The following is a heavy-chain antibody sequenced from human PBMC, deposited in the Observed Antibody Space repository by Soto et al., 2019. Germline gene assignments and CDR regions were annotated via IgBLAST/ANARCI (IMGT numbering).Heavy chain of an antibody. D-gene: IGHD3-22*01. CDR3: AREWVYDSSGYYFPY. Sequence: GASVKLSCKASGGTFSSYAIRWVRQAPGEWLEWMGGIIPIFGTANYAQKFQGRVTITADESTSTAYMELSSLRSEDTAVYYCAREWVYDSSGYYFPYWGQGTLVTVSS. J-gene: IGHJ4*02. CDR2: IIPIFGTA. V-gene: IGHV1-69*13. CDR1: GGTFSSYA.